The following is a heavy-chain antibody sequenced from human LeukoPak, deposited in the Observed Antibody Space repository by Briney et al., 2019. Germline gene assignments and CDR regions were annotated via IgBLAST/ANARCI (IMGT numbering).Heavy chain of an antibody. CDR2: SRDRPNNYTP. D-gene: IGHD1-26*01. CDR1: GFTFSGRY. V-gene: IGHV3-72*01. J-gene: IGHJ6*02. CDR3: TRGGTSSVAYYYHMDV. Sequence: AGGSLRLSCTASGFTFSGRYMDWARQAPGKGLEWVGRSRDRPNNYTPEYAASVRGRFTISRDDSETSMYLQMNSLKTEDSAVYFCTRGGTSSVAYYYHMDVWGQGTTVTVSS.